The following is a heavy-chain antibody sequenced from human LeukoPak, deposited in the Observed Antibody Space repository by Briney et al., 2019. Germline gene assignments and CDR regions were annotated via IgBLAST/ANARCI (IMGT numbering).Heavy chain of an antibody. Sequence: SQTLSLTCTVSGGSISSGGYYWSWIRQPPGKGLEWIGEVNHSGSTNYNSSLKSRVTISIDTSKNQFSLKLSSVTAADTAVYYCARNFRGSSYFYWGQGTLVTVSS. J-gene: IGHJ4*02. V-gene: IGHV4-30-2*01. CDR1: GGSISSGGYY. CDR3: ARNFRGSSYFY. D-gene: IGHD5-18*01. CDR2: VNHSGST.